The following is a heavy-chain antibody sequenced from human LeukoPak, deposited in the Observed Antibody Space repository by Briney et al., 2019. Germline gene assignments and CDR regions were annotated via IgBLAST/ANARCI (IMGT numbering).Heavy chain of an antibody. CDR3: ARDPGYNILTGYYND. V-gene: IGHV1-18*01. D-gene: IGHD3-9*01. Sequence: ASVKVSCKASGYTFTSNGITWVRQAPGQGLEWMGWVSGYNGNTNYAQNFQGRVTMTTDTSTSTAYMELRSLRFDDTAVYYCARDPGYNILTGYYNDWGQGTLVTVSS. J-gene: IGHJ4*02. CDR1: GYTFTSNG. CDR2: VSGYNGNT.